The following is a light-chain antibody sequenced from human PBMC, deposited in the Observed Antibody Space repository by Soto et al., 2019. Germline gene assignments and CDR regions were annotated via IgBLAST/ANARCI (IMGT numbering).Light chain of an antibody. CDR3: QQYANLLIT. Sequence: EIVMTHSRATLSVTQGERATLSCRASQNIYSNIAWYQQRPGQAPRLLIYRASTRATGVPARFSGSGSGTEFTLTISCLQSEDFALYYCQQYANLLITSGQRTRLEI. J-gene: IGKJ5*01. CDR2: RAS. CDR1: QNIYSN. V-gene: IGKV3-15*01.